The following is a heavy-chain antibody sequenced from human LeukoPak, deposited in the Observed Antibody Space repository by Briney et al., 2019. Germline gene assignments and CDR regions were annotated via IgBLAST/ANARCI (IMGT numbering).Heavy chain of an antibody. CDR1: GFTFSSYA. Sequence: PGGSLRLSCAASGFTFSSYAMHWVRQAPGKGLEWVAVISYDGSNKYYADSVKGRFTISRDNSKNTLYLQMNSLRAEDTAVYYCARGLGSGRLDWFDPWGQGTLVTVSS. CDR3: ARGLGSGRLDWFDP. D-gene: IGHD2-15*01. J-gene: IGHJ5*02. V-gene: IGHV3-30*04. CDR2: ISYDGSNK.